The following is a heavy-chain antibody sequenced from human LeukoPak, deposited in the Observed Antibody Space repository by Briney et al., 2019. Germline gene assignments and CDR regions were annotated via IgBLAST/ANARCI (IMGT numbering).Heavy chain of an antibody. CDR3: AEAGLYSSGWYIFDY. V-gene: IGHV3-30*18. J-gene: IGHJ4*02. Sequence: GGSLRLSCAASGFTFSSYGMHWVRQAPGKGLEWVAVISYDGSNKYYADSVKGRFTISRDNSKNTLYLQMNSLRAEDTAVYYCAEAGLYSSGWYIFDYWGQGTLVTVSS. CDR1: GFTFSSYG. D-gene: IGHD6-19*01. CDR2: ISYDGSNK.